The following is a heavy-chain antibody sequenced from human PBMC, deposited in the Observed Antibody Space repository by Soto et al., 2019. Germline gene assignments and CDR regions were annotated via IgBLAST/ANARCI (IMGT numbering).Heavy chain of an antibody. D-gene: IGHD6-6*01. J-gene: IGHJ4*02. CDR2: ISGSGGST. CDR3: AKVPEYRDGSSFYYFDS. CDR1: GFTFSSYA. V-gene: IGHV3-23*01. Sequence: PGGSLRLSCAASGFTFSSYAMSWVRQAPGKGLEWVSAISGSGGSTYYVESVKGRFTISRDNSKNTLYLQMNSLRAEDTAVYFCAKVPEYRDGSSFYYFDSWGQGAPVTVSS.